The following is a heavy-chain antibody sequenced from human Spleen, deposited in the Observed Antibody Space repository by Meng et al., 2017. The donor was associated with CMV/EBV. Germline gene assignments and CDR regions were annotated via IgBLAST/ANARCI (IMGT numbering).Heavy chain of an antibody. CDR1: GFTFDDYA. CDR3: AKSYRTIMATLNY. V-gene: IGHV3-9*01. D-gene: IGHD5-24*01. CDR2: ISWNGGSI. J-gene: IGHJ4*02. Sequence: GGSLRLSCAASGFTFDDYAMHWVRQAPGKGLGWVSGISWNGGSIDYADSVKGRFTLSRDNAKNSLYLQMNSLRPEDTALYYCAKSYRTIMATLNYWGQGTLVTVSS.